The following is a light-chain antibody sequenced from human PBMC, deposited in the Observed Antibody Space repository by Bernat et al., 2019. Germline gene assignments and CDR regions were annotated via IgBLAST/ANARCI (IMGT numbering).Light chain of an antibody. J-gene: IGLJ2*01. CDR2: DVS. V-gene: IGLV2-14*01. CDR3: SSYTSSSTPVV. Sequence: QSALTQPASVSGSPGQSITISCTGTSSDVGGYNYVSWYQQHPGKAPKLMIYDVSNRPSGVSNRFSGSKSGNTASLTISGLQAEDEADYYCSSYTSSSTPVVFGGGPKLPVL. CDR1: SSDVGGYNY.